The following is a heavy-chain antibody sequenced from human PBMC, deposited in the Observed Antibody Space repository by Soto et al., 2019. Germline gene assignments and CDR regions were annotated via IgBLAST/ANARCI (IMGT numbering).Heavy chain of an antibody. Sequence: GESMKISCKGSGYSFTSYWIGWVRQMPGKGLEWMGIIYPGDSDTRYSPSFQGQVTISADKSISTAYLQWSSLKASDTAMYYCARLPIVVVPAANTYYYYYYGMDVWGQGTTVTVSS. D-gene: IGHD2-2*01. J-gene: IGHJ6*02. CDR3: ARLPIVVVPAANTYYYYYYGMDV. CDR1: GYSFTSYW. V-gene: IGHV5-51*01. CDR2: IYPGDSDT.